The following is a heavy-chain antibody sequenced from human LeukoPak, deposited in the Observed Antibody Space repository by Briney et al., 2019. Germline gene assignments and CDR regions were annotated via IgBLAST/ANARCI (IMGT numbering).Heavy chain of an antibody. Sequence: ASVKVSCKASGYTFTDHYMHWVRQAPGQGFEWMGWIKPNTGGTHYAQKFQGRVTMTTDTSISTAYMELSSLTSDDTAVYYYARQAATGAWLDPWGQGTLVTVSS. CDR2: IKPNTGGT. J-gene: IGHJ5*02. D-gene: IGHD6-25*01. CDR1: GYTFTDHY. CDR3: ARQAATGAWLDP. V-gene: IGHV1-2*02.